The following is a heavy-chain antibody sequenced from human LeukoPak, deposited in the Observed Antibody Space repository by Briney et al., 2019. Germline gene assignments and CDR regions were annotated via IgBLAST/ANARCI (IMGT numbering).Heavy chain of an antibody. J-gene: IGHJ4*02. CDR1: GGPISSYY. D-gene: IGHD3-16*01. CDR2: IYYSGST. Sequence: SETLSLTCTVSGGPISSYYWSWIRQPPGKGLEWIGYIYYSGSTNYNPSLKSRVTISVDTSKNQFSLKLSSVTAADTAVYYCARWGGFRTFDYWGQGTLVTVSS. CDR3: ARWGGFRTFDY. V-gene: IGHV4-59*01.